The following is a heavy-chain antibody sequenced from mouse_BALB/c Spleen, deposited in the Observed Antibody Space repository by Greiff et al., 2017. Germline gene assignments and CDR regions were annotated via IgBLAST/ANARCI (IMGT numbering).Heavy chain of an antibody. Sequence: EVQVVESGGGLVQPGGSLKLSCAASGFTFSSYTMSWVRQTPEKRLEWVAYISNGGGSTYYPDTVKGRFTISRDNAKNTLYLQMSSLKSEDTAMYYCARQGFYDGYYRFHYFDYWGQGTTLTVSS. V-gene: IGHV5-12-2*01. CDR2: ISNGGGST. CDR3: ARQGFYDGYYRFHYFDY. D-gene: IGHD2-3*01. CDR1: GFTFSSYT. J-gene: IGHJ2*01.